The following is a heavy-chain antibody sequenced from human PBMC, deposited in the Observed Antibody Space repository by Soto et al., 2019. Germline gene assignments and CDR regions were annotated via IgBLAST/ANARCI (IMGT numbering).Heavy chain of an antibody. J-gene: IGHJ6*02. D-gene: IGHD2-15*01. CDR1: GFTFGDYA. CDR2: IRSKAYGGTT. CDR3: TRRINRVVTYYYYYGMDV. V-gene: IGHV3-49*03. Sequence: GGSLRLSCTASGFTFGDYAMSWFRQAPGKGLEWVGFIRSKAYGGTTEYAASVKGRFTISRDDSKSIAYLQMNSLKTEDTAVYYCTRRINRVVTYYYYYGMDVWGQGTTVTVSS.